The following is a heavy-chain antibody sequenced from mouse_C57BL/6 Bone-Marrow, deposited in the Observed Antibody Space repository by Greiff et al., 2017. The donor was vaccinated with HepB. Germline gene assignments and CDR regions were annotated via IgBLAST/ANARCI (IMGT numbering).Heavy chain of an antibody. CDR2: IYPRDGST. Sequence: VQLQESDAELVKPGASVKISCKVSGYTFTDHTIHWMKQRPEQGLEWIGYIYPRDGSTKYNEKFKGKATLTADKSSSTAYMQLNSLTSEDSAVYFCAPSFTTVVAIDIPHAMDYWGQGTSVTVSS. CDR1: GYTFTDHT. CDR3: APSFTTVVAIDIPHAMDY. J-gene: IGHJ4*01. V-gene: IGHV1-78*01. D-gene: IGHD1-1*01.